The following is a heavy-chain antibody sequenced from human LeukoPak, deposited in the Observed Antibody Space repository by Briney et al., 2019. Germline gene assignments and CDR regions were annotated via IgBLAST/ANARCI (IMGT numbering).Heavy chain of an antibody. CDR1: GGSISSYY. D-gene: IGHD5-12*01. Sequence: SETLSLTCTVSGGSISSYYWSWIRQPPGKGLEWIGYIYYSGSTNYNPSLKSRVTISVDTSKNQFSLKLSSVTAVDTAVYYCARIVGGDIDYWGQGTLVTDSS. V-gene: IGHV4-59*01. CDR3: ARIVGGDIDY. J-gene: IGHJ4*02. CDR2: IYYSGST.